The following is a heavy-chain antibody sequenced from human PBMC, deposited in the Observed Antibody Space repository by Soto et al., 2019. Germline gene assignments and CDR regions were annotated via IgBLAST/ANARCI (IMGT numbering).Heavy chain of an antibody. J-gene: IGHJ6*02. Sequence: SETLSLTCTVSGGSISSYYWSWIRQPPGKGLEWIGYIYYSGSTNYNPSLKSRVTISVDTSKNQFSLKLSSVTAAGTAVYYCARTIVVVVAATPHYYGMDVWGQGTTVTVSS. V-gene: IGHV4-59*08. D-gene: IGHD2-15*01. CDR1: GGSISSYY. CDR3: ARTIVVVVAATPHYYGMDV. CDR2: IYYSGST.